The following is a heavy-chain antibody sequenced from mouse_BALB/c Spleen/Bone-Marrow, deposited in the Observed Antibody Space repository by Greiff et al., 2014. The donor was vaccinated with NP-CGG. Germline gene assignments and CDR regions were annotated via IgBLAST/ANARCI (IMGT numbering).Heavy chain of an antibody. V-gene: IGHV1-9*01. D-gene: IGHD2-14*01. CDR3: ARRGYDGAY. J-gene: IGHJ3*01. CDR2: ILPGSGST. CDR1: GYTFSSYW. Sequence: QVQLQQSGAELMKPGASVKISCKATGYTFSSYWIEWVKQRPGHGLEWIGEILPGSGSTNYNEKFKGKATFTADTSSNTAYMQLSSLTSEDSAVYYCARRGYDGAYWGQGTLVTVPA.